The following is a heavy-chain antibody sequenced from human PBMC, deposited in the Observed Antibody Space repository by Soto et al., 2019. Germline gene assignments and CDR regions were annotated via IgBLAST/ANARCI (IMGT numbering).Heavy chain of an antibody. J-gene: IGHJ6*02. CDR1: GVTLSGSA. CDR2: IRSKANSYAT. D-gene: IGHD3-16*01. V-gene: IGHV3-73*01. Sequence: GGVLRLSWGGSGVTLSGSAVHLGRPASGEGLGWVGRIRSKANSYATAYAASVKGRFTISRDDSKNTAYLQMNSLKTEDTAVYYCTRWTYGEIDYYYYYGMDVWGQGTTVTVSS. CDR3: TRWTYGEIDYYYYYGMDV.